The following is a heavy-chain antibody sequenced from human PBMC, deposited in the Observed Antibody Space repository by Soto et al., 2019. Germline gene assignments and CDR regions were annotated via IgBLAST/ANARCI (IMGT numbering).Heavy chain of an antibody. CDR1: GFTFSSYA. J-gene: IGHJ4*02. CDR3: ARAGYSSTHGFDY. V-gene: IGHV3-30-3*01. D-gene: IGHD6-19*01. Sequence: GGSLRLSCAASGFTFSSYAMHWVRQAPGKGLEWVAVISYDGSNKYYADSVKGRFTISRDNSKNTLYLQMNSLRAEDTAVYYCARAGYSSTHGFDYWGQGTLVTVSS. CDR2: ISYDGSNK.